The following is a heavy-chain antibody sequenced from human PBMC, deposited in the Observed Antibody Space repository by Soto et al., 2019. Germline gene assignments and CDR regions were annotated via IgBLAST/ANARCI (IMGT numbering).Heavy chain of an antibody. Sequence: QMQLEESGGGVAQPGRSLRLSCAASGFSFNTYVMHWVRQAPGKGLEWVAGISHDGSSQHYAGSVKGRFTISRDNSRSTLNLEMNSLTDEDTAVYHCATEDESSGHAGTFHHWGQGTLVTVFS. CDR2: ISHDGSSQ. J-gene: IGHJ1*01. V-gene: IGHV3-30-3*01. D-gene: IGHD3-22*01. CDR3: ATEDESSGHAGTFHH. CDR1: GFSFNTYV.